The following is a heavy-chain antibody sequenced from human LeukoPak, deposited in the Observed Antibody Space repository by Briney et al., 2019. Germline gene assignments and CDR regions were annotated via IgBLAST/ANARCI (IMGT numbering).Heavy chain of an antibody. CDR1: GFTFSNAW. CDR3: TATMVRGVNSFYYGDY. J-gene: IGHJ4*02. V-gene: IGHV3-15*01. CDR2: IKSKTDGGTT. Sequence: AGGSLRLSCAASGFTFSNAWMSWVRQAPGKGLEWVGRIKSKTDGGTTDYAAPVKGRFTISRDDSKNTLYLQMNSLKTEETAVYYCTATMVRGVNSFYYGDYWGQGTLVTVSS. D-gene: IGHD3-10*01.